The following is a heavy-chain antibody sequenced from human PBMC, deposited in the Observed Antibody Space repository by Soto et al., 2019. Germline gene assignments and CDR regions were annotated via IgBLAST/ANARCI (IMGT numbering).Heavy chain of an antibody. CDR1: GGSISPFY. Sequence: SETLSLTCTVSGGSISPFYWSWVRQPPGKGLEWIGYPYYSGNTNYNPSLKSRVTISVDASKNQVSLRLTSVTAADTAVYYCARVGGVAARTFDYWGQGTVVTVSS. J-gene: IGHJ4*02. CDR2: PYYSGNT. V-gene: IGHV4-59*01. D-gene: IGHD2-15*01. CDR3: ARVGGVAARTFDY.